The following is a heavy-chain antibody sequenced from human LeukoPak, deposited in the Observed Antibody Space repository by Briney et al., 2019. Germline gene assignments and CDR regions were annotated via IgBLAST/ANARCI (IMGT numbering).Heavy chain of an antibody. V-gene: IGHV3-48*03. CDR3: AELGITMIGGV. CDR2: ISSSGSTI. J-gene: IGHJ6*04. CDR1: GFIFSSYT. Sequence: GGSLRLSCAASGFIFSSYTMNWVRQAPGKGLEWVSYISSSGSTIYYADSVKGRFTISRDNAKNSLYLQMNSLRAEDTAVYYCAELGITMIGGVWGKGTAVTISS. D-gene: IGHD3-10*02.